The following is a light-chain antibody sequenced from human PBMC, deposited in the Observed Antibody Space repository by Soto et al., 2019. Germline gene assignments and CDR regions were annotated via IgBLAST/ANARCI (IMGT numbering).Light chain of an antibody. CDR3: SAYTSSLTLYV. V-gene: IGLV2-14*01. CDR1: SSDVGTYNY. CDR2: EVS. Sequence: QAVVTQPASVSGSPGQSITISCTGTSSDVGTYNYVSWYQQHSGKAPKLMIYEVSNRPSGVSNRFSGSKSGNTGSLTISGLQAEDEADYYCSAYTSSLTLYVFGSGTKLTVL. J-gene: IGLJ1*01.